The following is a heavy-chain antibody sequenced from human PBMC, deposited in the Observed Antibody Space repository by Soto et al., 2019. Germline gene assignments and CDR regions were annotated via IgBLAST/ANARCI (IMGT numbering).Heavy chain of an antibody. CDR1: GGSFSGYY. D-gene: IGHD5-18*01. J-gene: IGHJ4*02. CDR3: ALNVVDTAMPDFDY. CDR2: TNHSGST. V-gene: IGHV4-34*01. Sequence: SETLSLTCAVYGGSFSGYYWSWIRQPPGRGLEWMGETNHSGSTNYNPSLKSRVTISVDTSKNQFSLKLSSVTAADTAVYYCALNVVDTAMPDFDYWGQGTLVTVSS.